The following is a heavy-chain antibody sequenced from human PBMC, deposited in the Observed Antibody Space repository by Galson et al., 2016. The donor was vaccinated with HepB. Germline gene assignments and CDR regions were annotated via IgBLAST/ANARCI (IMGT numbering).Heavy chain of an antibody. V-gene: IGHV6-1*01. CDR2: TYYRSTWYY. CDR1: GDSVSSNSAA. J-gene: IGHJ5*02. CDR3: ARVRCSTFRCQNWFDP. D-gene: IGHD2/OR15-2a*01. Sequence: CAISGDSVSSNSAAWTWIRQSPLRGLEWLGRTYYRSTWYYDYAVSVKSRISIHPDTSKNQFSLQLNSVTPEDTAVYYCARVRCSTFRCQNWFDPWGQGTLVTVSS.